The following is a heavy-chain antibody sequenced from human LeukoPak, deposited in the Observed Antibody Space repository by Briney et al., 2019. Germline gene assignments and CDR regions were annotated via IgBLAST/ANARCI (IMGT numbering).Heavy chain of an antibody. D-gene: IGHD2-15*01. V-gene: IGHV4-34*01. CDR1: GGSFSGYY. CDR2: INHSGST. CDR3: ARGYCSGGSCYRLRGMRNWFDP. Sequence: SETLSLTCAVYGGSFSGYYWSWIRQPPGKGLEWIGEINHSGSTNYNPSLKSRVTISVDTSKNQFSLKLSSVTAADTAVYYCARGYCSGGSCYRLRGMRNWFDPWGQGTLVTASS. J-gene: IGHJ5*02.